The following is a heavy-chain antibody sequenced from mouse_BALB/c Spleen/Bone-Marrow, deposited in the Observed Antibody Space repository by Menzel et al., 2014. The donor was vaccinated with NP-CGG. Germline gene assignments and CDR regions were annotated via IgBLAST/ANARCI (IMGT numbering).Heavy chain of an antibody. CDR3: ARYRLGTYFDY. CDR1: GFNIKDTY. Sequence: EVKLVESGAELVKPGASVKLSCTASGFNIKDTYMHWVKQRPEQGLEWIGRIDPANGNTKYDPKFQGKATITADTSSNTAYLQLSSLTSKDTAVYYCARYRLGTYFDYWGQGTTLTVSS. CDR2: IDPANGNT. V-gene: IGHV14-3*02. J-gene: IGHJ2*01. D-gene: IGHD1-2*01.